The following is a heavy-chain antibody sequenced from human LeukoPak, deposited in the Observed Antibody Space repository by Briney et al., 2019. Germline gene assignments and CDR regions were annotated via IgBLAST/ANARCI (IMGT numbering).Heavy chain of an antibody. CDR1: GYTLTGYY. CDR2: INPNSGGT. CDR3: AREFAGRSYFDY. Sequence: SVKVSCKASGYTLTGYYMHWVRQAPGQGLEWMGWINPNSGGTNYAQKFQGRVTMTRDTSISTAYMELSRLRSDDTAVYYCAREFAGRSYFDYWGQGTLVTVSS. V-gene: IGHV1-2*02. J-gene: IGHJ4*02. D-gene: IGHD1-26*01.